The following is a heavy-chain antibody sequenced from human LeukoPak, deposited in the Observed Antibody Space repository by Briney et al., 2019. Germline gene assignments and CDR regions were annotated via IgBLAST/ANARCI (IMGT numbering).Heavy chain of an antibody. CDR2: ISYDGSNK. J-gene: IGHJ4*02. CDR1: GFTFSSYA. CDR3: AKRLDSSSSGFDY. V-gene: IGHV3-30*18. D-gene: IGHD6-6*01. Sequence: GGSLRLSCGASGFTFSSYAMHWVRQAPGKGLEWVAVISYDGSNKYYADSVKGRFTISRDNSKNTLYLQMNSLRAEDTAVYYCAKRLDSSSSGFDYWGQGTLVTVSS.